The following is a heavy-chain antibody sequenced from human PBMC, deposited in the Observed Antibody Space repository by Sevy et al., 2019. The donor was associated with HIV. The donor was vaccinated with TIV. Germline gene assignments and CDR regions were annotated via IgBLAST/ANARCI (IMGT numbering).Heavy chain of an antibody. CDR3: ARDVLIVVVVAADNWFDP. D-gene: IGHD2-15*01. J-gene: IGHJ5*02. CDR1: GGTFSSYA. Sequence: ASVKVSCKASGGTFSSYAISWVRQAPGQGLEWMGRIIPILGIANYAQKFQGRVTITADKSTSTAYMELSSLRSEDTAVYYCARDVLIVVVVAADNWFDPWGQGTLVTVSS. V-gene: IGHV1-69*04. CDR2: IIPILGIA.